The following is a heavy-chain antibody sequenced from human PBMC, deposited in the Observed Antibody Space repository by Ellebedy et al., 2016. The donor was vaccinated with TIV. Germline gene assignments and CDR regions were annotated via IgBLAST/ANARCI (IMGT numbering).Heavy chain of an antibody. J-gene: IGHJ2*01. Sequence: GESLKISCDASGFIFSNYDMHWVRQVAGKGLEWVSGFGIGGDAYCRASVRGRFTISREDAKSSLFLQMNSLTVGDTAVYNCARGARGGENWHFDLWGRGTLVAVSS. D-gene: IGHD3-16*01. CDR2: FGIGGDA. CDR3: ARGARGGENWHFDL. CDR1: GFIFSNYD. V-gene: IGHV3-13*01.